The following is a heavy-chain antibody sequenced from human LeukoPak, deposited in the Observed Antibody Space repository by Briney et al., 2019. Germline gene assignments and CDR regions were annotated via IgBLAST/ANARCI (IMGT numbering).Heavy chain of an antibody. CDR3: AREGGFYRPLDY. V-gene: IGHV4-4*02. CDR1: GGSVTSTNW. Sequence: SETLSLTCAVSGGSVTSTNWWTWVRQPPGKGLEWIGEVYLDGRTNYNPSLTGRLTMSVDLYENHISLKLTSVTAADTAVYYCAREGGFYRPLDYSGQGTLVTVSS. D-gene: IGHD3-3*01. J-gene: IGHJ4*02. CDR2: VYLDGRT.